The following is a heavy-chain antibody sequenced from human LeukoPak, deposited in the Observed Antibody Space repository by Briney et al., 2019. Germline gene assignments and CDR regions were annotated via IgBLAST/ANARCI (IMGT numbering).Heavy chain of an antibody. Sequence: GKSLRLSCAASGFTFSNYAFHWVRQPPGKGLEWAAVISYEGSVTYYADSVKGRFTISRDNSKNTLDLQMNSLRVEDTAVYYCAKDWGIAVAVSVYYYGMDVWGQGTTVTVSS. D-gene: IGHD6-19*01. CDR1: GFTFSNYA. J-gene: IGHJ6*02. CDR2: ISYEGSVT. V-gene: IGHV3-30*04. CDR3: AKDWGIAVAVSVYYYGMDV.